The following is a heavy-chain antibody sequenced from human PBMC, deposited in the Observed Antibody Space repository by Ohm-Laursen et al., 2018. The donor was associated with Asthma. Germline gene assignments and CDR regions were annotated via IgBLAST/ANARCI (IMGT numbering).Heavy chain of an antibody. D-gene: IGHD3-22*01. V-gene: IGHV3-30-3*01. CDR2: GGSYYDGGLK. J-gene: IGHJ4*02. Sequence: SLRLSCAASGFTFRSYAMHWVRQAPGKGLEWVAVGGSYYDGGLKYYADSVNGRFTVSRDNSKNTLYLQMNSLRAEDTAVYYCAKEDSSGSDWGQGTLVTVSS. CDR3: AKEDSSGSD. CDR1: GFTFRSYA.